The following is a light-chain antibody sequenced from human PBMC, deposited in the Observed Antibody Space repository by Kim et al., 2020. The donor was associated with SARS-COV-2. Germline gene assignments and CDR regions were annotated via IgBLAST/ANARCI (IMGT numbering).Light chain of an antibody. CDR2: EVN. J-gene: IGLJ2*01. V-gene: IGLV2-8*01. Sequence: GQYVTISCTGTSSDVGGYNYVSWHQQHPGKAPKLMIYEVNKRPSGVPDRFSGSKSGNTASLTVSGLQAEDEAQYYCISYAGSNRLIFGGGTQLTVL. CDR3: ISYAGSNRLI. CDR1: SSDVGGYNY.